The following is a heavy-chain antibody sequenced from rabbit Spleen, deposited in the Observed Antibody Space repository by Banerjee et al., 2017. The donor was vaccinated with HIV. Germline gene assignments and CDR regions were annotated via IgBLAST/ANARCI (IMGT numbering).Heavy chain of an antibody. J-gene: IGHJ6*01. CDR2: INAITGKA. Sequence: QEQLVESGGGLVKPEGSLTLTCTASGFSFSNKAVMCWVRQAPGKGLEWIACINAITGKAVYASWAKGRFTFSKTSSTTVTLQVTSLTAADTATYFCARDSGSSFSSYGMDLWGQGTLVTVS. CDR1: GFSFSNKAV. V-gene: IGHV1S45*01. CDR3: ARDSGSSFSSYGMDL. D-gene: IGHD8-1*01.